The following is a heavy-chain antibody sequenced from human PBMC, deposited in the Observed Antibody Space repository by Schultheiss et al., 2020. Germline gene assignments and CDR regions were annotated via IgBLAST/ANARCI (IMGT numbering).Heavy chain of an antibody. D-gene: IGHD6-19*01. J-gene: IGHJ4*02. Sequence: GGSLRLSCAASGFTFSNAWMSWVRQAPGKGLEWVGRIRNRPNSDTTEYAASVKGRFTISRDDSKNSLFLQMNSLKTEDTAVYYCARGTSGWPLDYWGQGTLVTVSS. CDR3: ARGTSGWPLDY. CDR2: IRNRPNSDTT. CDR1: GFTFSNAW. V-gene: IGHV3-72*01.